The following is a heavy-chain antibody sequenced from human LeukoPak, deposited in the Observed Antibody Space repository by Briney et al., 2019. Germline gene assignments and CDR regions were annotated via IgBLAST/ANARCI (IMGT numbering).Heavy chain of an antibody. CDR1: GFTFSSYG. Sequence: GGSLRLSCAASGFTFSSYGMHWVRQAPGKGLEWVAVIWYDGSNKYYADSVKGRFTISRDNSKNTLYLQMNSLRAEDTAVYYCVLGLRITIFGVVKDDAFDIWGQGTMVAVSS. J-gene: IGHJ3*02. CDR3: VLGLRITIFGVVKDDAFDI. CDR2: IWYDGSNK. D-gene: IGHD3-3*01. V-gene: IGHV3-33*01.